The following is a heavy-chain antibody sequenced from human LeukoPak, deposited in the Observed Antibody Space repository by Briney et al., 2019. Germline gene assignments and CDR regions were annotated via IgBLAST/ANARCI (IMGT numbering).Heavy chain of an antibody. J-gene: IGHJ4*02. CDR3: ARGPQAVAESPALYSSDY. D-gene: IGHD6-19*01. Sequence: GGSLRLSCAASGFTFSSHSMNWVREAPGKGLEWVSYISSSSSIIYYADSVKRPFTISRDNPKNPLYLQMNSLRAEDTAVYHCARGPQAVAESPALYSSDYWGQGTLVTVSS. CDR1: GFTFSSHS. CDR2: ISSSSSII. V-gene: IGHV3-48*01.